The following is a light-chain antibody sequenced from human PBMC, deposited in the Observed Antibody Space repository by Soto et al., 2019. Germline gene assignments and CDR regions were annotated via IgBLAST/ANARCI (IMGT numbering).Light chain of an antibody. V-gene: IGLV2-11*01. CDR2: DVS. CDR3: CSYAGSYTL. J-gene: IGLJ2*01. Sequence: QSVLTQPRSVSGSPGQSVTISCTGTSSDVGGYNYVSWYQQHPGKAPKLMIYDVSKRPSGVPDRFSGSKSGNTASLTISGLQAEDEADYYCCSYAGSYTLFGGGTKVTV. CDR1: SSDVGGYNY.